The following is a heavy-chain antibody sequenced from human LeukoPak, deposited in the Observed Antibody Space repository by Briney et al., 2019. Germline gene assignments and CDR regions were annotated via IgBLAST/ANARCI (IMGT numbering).Heavy chain of an antibody. J-gene: IGHJ4*02. CDR1: GFSISSGYY. D-gene: IGHD1-26*01. CDR3: ATSGTYAHFDN. V-gene: IGHV4-38-2*01. CDR2: IYHSGST. Sequence: PSEALSLTCGVSGFSISSGYYWGWIRQPPGKGLEWIGSIYHSGSTYYNPSLKSRITISVDTSKNQFSLKVNSGTAADTAVYYCATSGTYAHFDNWGQGTLVTVSS.